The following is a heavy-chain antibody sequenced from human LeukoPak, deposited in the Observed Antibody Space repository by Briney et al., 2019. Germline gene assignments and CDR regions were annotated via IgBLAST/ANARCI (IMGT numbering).Heavy chain of an antibody. Sequence: GGSLRLSCAASGFTFSSYWMSWVRQAPGKGLEWVATIRQDGSQKYYVDSVKGRFTISRDNAKNSLYLQMNSLRAEDTAVYYCAREGDGYLGRYAFDIWGQGTMVTVSS. J-gene: IGHJ3*02. CDR2: IRQDGSQK. CDR1: GFTFSSYW. V-gene: IGHV3-7*01. CDR3: AREGDGYLGRYAFDI. D-gene: IGHD5-24*01.